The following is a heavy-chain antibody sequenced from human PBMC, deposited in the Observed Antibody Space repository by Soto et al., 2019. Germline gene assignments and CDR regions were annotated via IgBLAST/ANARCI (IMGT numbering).Heavy chain of an antibody. J-gene: IGHJ6*02. CDR1: GGSISSYY. Sequence: SETLSLTCTVSGGSISSYYWSWIRQPPGKGLEWIGYIYYSGSTNYNPSLKSRVTISVDTSKNQFSLKLSSVTAADTAVYYCARGAYYDFWSGYTPALNYYYYGMDVWGQGTTVTVSS. V-gene: IGHV4-59*01. CDR2: IYYSGST. D-gene: IGHD3-3*01. CDR3: ARGAYYDFWSGYTPALNYYYYGMDV.